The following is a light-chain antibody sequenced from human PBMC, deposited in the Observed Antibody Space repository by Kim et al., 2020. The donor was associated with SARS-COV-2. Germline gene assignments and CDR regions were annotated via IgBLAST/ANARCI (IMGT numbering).Light chain of an antibody. CDR1: QSVSIY. Sequence: LSLRERATLSCRASQSVSIYLAWYQQKPGQAPRLLISDASNRATGIPARFSGSGSGTDFTLTINSLEPEDFAVYYCQQRYSWPLTFGGGTKVDIK. V-gene: IGKV3-11*01. CDR2: DAS. CDR3: QQRYSWPLT. J-gene: IGKJ4*01.